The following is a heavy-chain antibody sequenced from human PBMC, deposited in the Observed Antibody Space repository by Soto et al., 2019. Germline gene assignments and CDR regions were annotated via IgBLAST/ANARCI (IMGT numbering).Heavy chain of an antibody. CDR2: IYPSDSDT. Sequence: GESLKISCKGSDYGFAVYWIAWVRQMPGKGLEWMGIIYPSDSDTRYSPSFQGQVTISADKSISTAYLQWSSLKASDTAMYYCARQDGAAHYYFDYWGQGTLVTVSS. V-gene: IGHV5-51*01. CDR1: DYGFAVYW. D-gene: IGHD2-15*01. CDR3: ARQDGAAHYYFDY. J-gene: IGHJ4*02.